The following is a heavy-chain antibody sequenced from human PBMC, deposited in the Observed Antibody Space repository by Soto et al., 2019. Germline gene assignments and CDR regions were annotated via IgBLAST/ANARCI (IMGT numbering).Heavy chain of an antibody. CDR3: AGVRCSVVRQSGYVV. D-gene: IGHD3-10*02. CDR1: GDSIISRSYY. J-gene: IGHJ2*01. Sequence: SVTLSLTCTGTGDSIISRSYYWGWIRQPQGKGLEWIGSIYYSGSTYNNPSLRSRVSMSIDTSKDQFSLTLKSVTAAGTALSFCAGVRCSVVRQSGYVVWGPGPGVAVYS. V-gene: IGHV4-39*01. CDR2: IYYSGST.